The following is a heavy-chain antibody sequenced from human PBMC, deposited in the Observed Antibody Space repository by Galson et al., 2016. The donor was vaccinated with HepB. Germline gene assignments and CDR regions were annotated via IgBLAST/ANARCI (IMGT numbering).Heavy chain of an antibody. CDR2: IRSSSSTI. CDR1: GFSVSSYS. V-gene: IGHV3-48*02. CDR3: ARDRVSGDFWSGYYTGIGMDV. Sequence: SLRLSCAASGFSVSSYSMNWVRQAPGKGPEWVSYIRSSSSTIYYADSVKGRFTISRDNAKNSLYLQMNSLRDEDTAVYYCARDRVSGDFWSGYYTGIGMDVWGQGTTVTVSS. J-gene: IGHJ6*02. D-gene: IGHD3-3*01.